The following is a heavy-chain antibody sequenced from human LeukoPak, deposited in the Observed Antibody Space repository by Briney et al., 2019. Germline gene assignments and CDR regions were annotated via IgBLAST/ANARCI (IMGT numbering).Heavy chain of an antibody. CDR2: ISSSSSYI. D-gene: IGHD5-12*01. V-gene: IGHV3-21*01. CDR1: GFTSSSYS. Sequence: GGSLRLSCAASGFTSSSYSMSWVRQAPGKGLEWVSSISSSSSYIYYADSVKGRFTISRDNAKNSLYLQMNSLRAEDTAVYYCARGSGIGGWLRFLNYWGQGTLVTVSS. J-gene: IGHJ4*02. CDR3: ARGSGIGGWLRFLNY.